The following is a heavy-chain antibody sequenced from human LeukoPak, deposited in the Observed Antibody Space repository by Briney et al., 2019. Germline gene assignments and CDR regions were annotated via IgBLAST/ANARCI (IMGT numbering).Heavy chain of an antibody. CDR1: GFTFSSYG. J-gene: IGHJ4*02. D-gene: IGHD3-9*01. Sequence: PGRSLRLSCAASGFTFSSYGMHWVRQAPGRGLEWVALISYDGSNKYYADSVKGRFTISRDNSKNTLYLQMNSLRAEDTAVYYCAKGPGPLGRYFDWLLLYYFDYWGQGTLVTVSS. V-gene: IGHV3-30*18. CDR2: ISYDGSNK. CDR3: AKGPGPLGRYFDWLLLYYFDY.